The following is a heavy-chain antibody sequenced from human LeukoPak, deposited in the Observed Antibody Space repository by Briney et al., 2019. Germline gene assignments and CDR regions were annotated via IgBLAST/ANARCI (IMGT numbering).Heavy chain of an antibody. CDR2: IYTSGST. V-gene: IGHV4-61*02. D-gene: IGHD3-10*01. J-gene: IGHJ4*02. Sequence: SETLSLTCTVSGGSISSGSYYWSWIRQPAGKGLEWIGRIYTSGSTNYNPSLKSRVTISVDTSKNQFSLKLSSVTAADTAVYYCARDTGSGSAYFENWGQGTLVTVPS. CDR3: ARDTGSGSAYFEN. CDR1: GGSISSGSYY.